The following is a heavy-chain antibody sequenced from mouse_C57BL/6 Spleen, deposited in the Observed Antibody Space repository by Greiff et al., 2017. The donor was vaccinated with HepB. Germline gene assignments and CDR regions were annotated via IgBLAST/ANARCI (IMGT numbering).Heavy chain of an antibody. CDR1: GYTFTSYG. CDR3: ARKNGSSYKGFDY. D-gene: IGHD1-1*01. Sequence: VQLQQSGAELARPGASVKLSCKASGYTFTSYGISWVKQTTGQGLEWIGEIYPRSGNTYYNEKFKGKATLTADKSSSTAYMELRSLTSEDSAVYFCARKNGSSYKGFDYWGQGTTLTVSS. V-gene: IGHV1-81*01. J-gene: IGHJ2*01. CDR2: IYPRSGNT.